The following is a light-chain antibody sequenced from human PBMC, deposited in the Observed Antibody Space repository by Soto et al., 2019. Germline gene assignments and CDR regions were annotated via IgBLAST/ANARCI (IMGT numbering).Light chain of an antibody. CDR1: QSVSSY. V-gene: IGKV3-11*01. CDR3: QQRSNWPPWT. J-gene: IGKJ1*01. Sequence: EIVLTQSPATLSLSPGERATLSCRASQSVSSYLAWYQQNPGQAPRLLIYDASNRATGIPARFSGSGSGTDFTLTISSLEPEDFVVYYCQQRSNWPPWTFGQGTKGEIK. CDR2: DAS.